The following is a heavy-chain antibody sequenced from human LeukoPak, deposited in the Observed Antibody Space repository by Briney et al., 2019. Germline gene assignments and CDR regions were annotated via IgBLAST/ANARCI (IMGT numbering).Heavy chain of an antibody. V-gene: IGHV3-23*01. D-gene: IGHD3-10*01. CDR2: ISGSGGST. CDR3: AREYYGSGSYYNVGY. Sequence: GGSLRLSCAASGFTFSSYAMTWVRQAPGKGLEWVSTISGSGGSTHYADSAKGRFTISRDNAKKSLYVQMNSLRAEDTALYYCAREYYGSGSYYNVGYWGQGTLVTVSS. CDR1: GFTFSSYA. J-gene: IGHJ4*02.